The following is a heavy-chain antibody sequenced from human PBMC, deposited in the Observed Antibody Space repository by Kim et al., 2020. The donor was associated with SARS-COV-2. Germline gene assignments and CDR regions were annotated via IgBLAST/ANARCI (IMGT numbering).Heavy chain of an antibody. Sequence: GGSLRLSCVASGFTFRSYAMSWVRQAPGKGLEWVSAISDSGGNTYYADSVKGRFTISRDNSNNTLYLQMISLRAEDTAVYYCAKVMWSSSSDGYNFDYWGQATLVTVSS. D-gene: IGHD6-6*01. J-gene: IGHJ4*02. CDR2: ISDSGGNT. CDR3: AKVMWSSSSDGYNFDY. CDR1: GFTFRSYA. V-gene: IGHV3-23*01.